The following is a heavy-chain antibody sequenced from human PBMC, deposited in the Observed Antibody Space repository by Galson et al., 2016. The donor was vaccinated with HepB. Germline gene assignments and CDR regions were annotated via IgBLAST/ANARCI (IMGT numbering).Heavy chain of an antibody. J-gene: IGHJ4*02. CDR1: GYTFTAYY. CDR2: INCNDAYT. D-gene: IGHD1-14*01. CDR3: ARDPITIRGLSFDS. Sequence: SVKVSCKASGYTFTAYYIHWVRKAPGQGLDWLGLINCNDAYTDYGERFRGRVTMTRDTSISTAYMELSGLTSDDTAIYYCARDPITIRGLSFDSWGQGTLVTVSS. V-gene: IGHV1-2*02.